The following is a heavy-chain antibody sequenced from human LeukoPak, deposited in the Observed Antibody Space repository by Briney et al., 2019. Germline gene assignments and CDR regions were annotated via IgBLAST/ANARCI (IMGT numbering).Heavy chain of an antibody. D-gene: IGHD1-26*01. Sequence: PGGSLRLSCAASGFSLTTYEMNWVRQAPGKGLEWVSYISSSGDSIYYADSVKGRFTISRDNAKNSLSPQMNSLRAEDTAIYYCARDRRVGATWSVGAFDIWGQGTTVTVSS. CDR1: GFSLTTYE. J-gene: IGHJ3*02. CDR3: ARDRRVGATWSVGAFDI. CDR2: ISSSGDSI. V-gene: IGHV3-48*03.